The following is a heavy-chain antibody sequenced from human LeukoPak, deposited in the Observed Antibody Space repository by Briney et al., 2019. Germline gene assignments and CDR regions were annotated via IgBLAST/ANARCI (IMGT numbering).Heavy chain of an antibody. CDR3: ATVGPHCSGGSCYYYGMDV. CDR2: FDPGDGET. CDR1: GYTLTELS. V-gene: IGHV1-24*01. J-gene: IGHJ6*02. D-gene: IGHD2-15*01. Sequence: ASVKVSCKVSGYTLTELSMHWVRQAPGKGLEWMGGFDPGDGETIYAQKFQGRVTKTEDTSTDTADMDLSSLRSEDTAVYYCATVGPHCSGGSCYYYGMDVWGQGTTVTVSS.